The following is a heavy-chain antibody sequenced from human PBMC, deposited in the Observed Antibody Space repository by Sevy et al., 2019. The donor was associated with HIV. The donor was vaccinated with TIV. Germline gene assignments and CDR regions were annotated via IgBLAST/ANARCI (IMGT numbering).Heavy chain of an antibody. CDR2: ISHIGST. CDR3: ARSIASVLPGPLGLFFRVYSNWFGP. D-gene: IGHD6-13*01. Sequence: SETLSLTCAVYGGSFSDYYWSWIRQPPGGGLEWIGEISHIGSTNYNPSLKSRFTISLDTSTNQFSLKLKSMTAADTTVYYCARSIASVLPGPLGLFFRVYSNWFGPWGQGTLVTVSS. V-gene: IGHV4-34*01. J-gene: IGHJ5*02. CDR1: GGSFSDYY.